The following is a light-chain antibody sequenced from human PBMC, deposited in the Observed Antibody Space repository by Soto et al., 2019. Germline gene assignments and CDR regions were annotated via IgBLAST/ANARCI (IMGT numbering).Light chain of an antibody. J-gene: IGKJ1*01. Sequence: DIQMTQSPSTQSASVGDRVTIACRASQSISTWLAWYQHKPGKAPKLLMHDASSLETGVPSRFSGSGSGTEFTLTINSLQHDDFATYYCQQYSAYATFGQGTKVEIK. CDR1: QSISTW. V-gene: IGKV1-5*01. CDR2: DAS. CDR3: QQYSAYAT.